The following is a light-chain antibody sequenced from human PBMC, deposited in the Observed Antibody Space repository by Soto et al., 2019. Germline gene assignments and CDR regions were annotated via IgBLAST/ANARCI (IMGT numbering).Light chain of an antibody. J-gene: IGKJ4*01. Sequence: EIVLIQSPATPSLSPGERATLSCRASQSVSSNLAWYQQNPGQAPRLLIFDASKRATGIPVRFSGSGSGTDFTLTISSLEPEDFTVYYCQQHSDWPLTFGGGTRVEIK. CDR2: DAS. CDR1: QSVSSN. CDR3: QQHSDWPLT. V-gene: IGKV3-11*01.